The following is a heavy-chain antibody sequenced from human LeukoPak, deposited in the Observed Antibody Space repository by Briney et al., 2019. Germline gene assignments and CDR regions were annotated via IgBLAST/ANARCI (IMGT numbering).Heavy chain of an antibody. D-gene: IGHD2-21*02. J-gene: IGHJ4*02. CDR2: INPNSGGT. Sequence: ASVKVSCKASGYTFTSYGISWVRQAPGQGLEWMGWINPNSGGTNYAQKFQGRVTMTRDTSISTAYMELSRLRSDDTAVYYCARVSTIVVVTAFGYWGQGTLVTVSS. V-gene: IGHV1-2*02. CDR1: GYTFTSYG. CDR3: ARVSTIVVVTAFGY.